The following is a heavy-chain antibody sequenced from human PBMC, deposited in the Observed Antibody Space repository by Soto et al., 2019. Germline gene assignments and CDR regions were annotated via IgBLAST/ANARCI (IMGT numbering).Heavy chain of an antibody. D-gene: IGHD1-26*01. CDR2: IVPMLGTP. CDR1: GGTFGNFI. CDR3: ARNGTYSSSLSRYSGMDV. J-gene: IGHJ6*02. Sequence: ASVKVSCKASGGTFGNFIMNWVRQTPGQGLEWMGGIVPMLGTPTYAEKFKGRVRISATGSTSTTYMELTSLRSEDTAIYYCARNGTYSSSLSRYSGMDVWGQGTTVTVSS. V-gene: IGHV1-69*13.